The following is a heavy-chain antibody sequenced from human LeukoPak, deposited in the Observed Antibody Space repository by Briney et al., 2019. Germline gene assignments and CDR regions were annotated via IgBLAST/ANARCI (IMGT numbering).Heavy chain of an antibody. D-gene: IGHD3-3*01. CDR2: IIPIFGIA. Sequence: SVKVSCKASGGTFSSYAISWVRQAPGQGLEWMGRIIPIFGIANYAQKFQGRVTITADKSTSTAYMELSSLRSEDTAGYYCGKLPYVFWGGYHLTGDGRDVGGQGPTVT. CDR1: GGTFSSYA. V-gene: IGHV1-69*04. J-gene: IGHJ6*02. CDR3: GKLPYVFWGGYHLTGDGRDV.